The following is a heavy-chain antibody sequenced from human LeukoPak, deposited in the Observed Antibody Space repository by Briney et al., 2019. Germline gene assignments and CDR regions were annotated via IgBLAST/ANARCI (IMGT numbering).Heavy chain of an antibody. CDR2: IDSDGSSR. Sequence: GGSLRLSCVASGFTFSSYWMHWVRQAPGKGLVWVSLIDSDGSSRSYADSVKGRFTISRDNAKNTLYLQMNSLRAEDTAVYYCARGYKDAFDIWGQGTMVTVSS. D-gene: IGHD5-12*01. V-gene: IGHV3-74*01. CDR3: ARGYKDAFDI. J-gene: IGHJ3*02. CDR1: GFTFSSYW.